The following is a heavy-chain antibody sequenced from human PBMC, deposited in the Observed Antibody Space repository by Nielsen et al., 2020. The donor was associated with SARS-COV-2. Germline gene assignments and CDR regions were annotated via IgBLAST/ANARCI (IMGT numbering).Heavy chain of an antibody. V-gene: IGHV3-20*04. J-gene: IGHJ3*02. D-gene: IGHD2-21*02. Sequence: GESLKISCAASGFTFDDYGMSWVRQAPGKGLEWVSGINWNGGSTGYADSVKGRFTISRDNAKNSLYLQMNSLRAEDTALYYCAKGVVVTAILDAFDIWGQGTMVTVSS. CDR1: GFTFDDYG. CDR3: AKGVVVTAILDAFDI. CDR2: INWNGGST.